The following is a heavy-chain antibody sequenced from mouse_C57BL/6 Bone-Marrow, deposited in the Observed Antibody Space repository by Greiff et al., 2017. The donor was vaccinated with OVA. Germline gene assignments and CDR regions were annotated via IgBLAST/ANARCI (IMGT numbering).Heavy chain of an antibody. V-gene: IGHV1-81*01. CDR2: IYPRSGNT. CDR3: ASFYYGYDVTY. J-gene: IGHJ3*01. D-gene: IGHD2-2*01. CDR1: GYTFTSYG. Sequence: QVQLKESGAELARPGASVKLSCKASGYTFTSYGISWVKQRTGQGLEWIGEIYPRSGNTYYNKKFKGKATLTADKSSSTAYMELRSLTSEDSAVYFCASFYYGYDVTYWGQGTLVTVSA.